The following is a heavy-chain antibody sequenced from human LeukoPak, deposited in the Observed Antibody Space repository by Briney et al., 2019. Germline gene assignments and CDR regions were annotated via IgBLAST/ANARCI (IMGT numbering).Heavy chain of an antibody. J-gene: IGHJ4*02. CDR2: INIEGSRT. V-gene: IGHV3-74*01. CDR1: GFTFSNYW. D-gene: IGHD4-11*01. Sequence: GGSLRLSCAGSGFTFSNYWVHWVRQAPGKGLVWVSRINIEGSRTDYADSGRARFTISRDNAKNTLSLQMNSLTAEDTAVYYRIRSMGGSNDFWGQGTLVTVSS. CDR3: IRSMGGSNDF.